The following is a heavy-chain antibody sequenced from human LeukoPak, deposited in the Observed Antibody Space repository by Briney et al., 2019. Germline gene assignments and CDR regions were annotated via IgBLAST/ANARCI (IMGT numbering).Heavy chain of an antibody. CDR3: ATSLSGWGSYHNMDV. V-gene: IGHV3-23*01. CDR1: GFTFSSYG. D-gene: IGHD6-19*01. Sequence: SGGSLRLSCAASGFTFSSYGMSWVRQAPGKGLEWVSAMSGDGATTYYADSVKGRFTISRDNAKNSLYLQMNSLRAEDTAVYYCATSLSGWGSYHNMDVWGKGTTVTISS. J-gene: IGHJ6*03. CDR2: MSGDGATT.